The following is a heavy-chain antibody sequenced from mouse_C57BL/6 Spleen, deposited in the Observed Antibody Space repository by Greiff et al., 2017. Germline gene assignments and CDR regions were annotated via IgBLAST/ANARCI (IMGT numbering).Heavy chain of an antibody. CDR2: INPNNGGT. Sequence: LVESGPELVKPGASVKIPCKASGYTFTDYNMDWVKQSHGKSLEWIGDINPNNGGTIYNQKFKGKATLTVDKSSSTAYMELRSLTSEDTAVYYCARSRYYFDYWGQGTTLTVSS. J-gene: IGHJ2*01. V-gene: IGHV1-18*01. CDR1: GYTFTDYN. CDR3: ARSRYYFDY.